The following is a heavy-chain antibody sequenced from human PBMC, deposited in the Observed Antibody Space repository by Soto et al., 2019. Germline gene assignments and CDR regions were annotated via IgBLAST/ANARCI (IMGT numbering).Heavy chain of an antibody. Sequence: KTSETLSLTCAVYGGSFSGYYWSWIRQPPGKGLEWIGEINHSGSTNYNPSLKSRVTISVDTSKNQFSLKLSSVTAADTAVYYCAGYYYGSGSYYSTPFGFDYWGQGTLVTVSS. J-gene: IGHJ4*02. CDR3: AGYYYGSGSYYSTPFGFDY. D-gene: IGHD3-10*01. V-gene: IGHV4-34*01. CDR1: GGSFSGYY. CDR2: INHSGST.